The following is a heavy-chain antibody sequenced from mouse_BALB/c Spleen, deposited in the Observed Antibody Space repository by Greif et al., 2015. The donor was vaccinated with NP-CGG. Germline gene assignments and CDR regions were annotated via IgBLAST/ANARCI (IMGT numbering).Heavy chain of an antibody. CDR3: GRSGYYAMYY. Sequence: EVQLQQSGPELVKPGASVKISCKASGYSFTGYFMNWVKQSHGKSLEWIGRINPYNGDTFYNQKFKGKATMTVDKSSSTALMDLLSLKSEDSAFYHCGRSGYYAMYYWGQVTSVTVSS. CDR2: INPYNGDT. V-gene: IGHV1-37*01. D-gene: IGHD3-1*01. J-gene: IGHJ4*01. CDR1: GYSFTGYF.